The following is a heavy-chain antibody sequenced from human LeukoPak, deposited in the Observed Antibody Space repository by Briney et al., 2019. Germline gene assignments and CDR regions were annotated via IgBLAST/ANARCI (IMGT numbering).Heavy chain of an antibody. CDR1: GFTFSSHW. CDR2: IKEDGSET. D-gene: IGHD3-10*01. J-gene: IGHJ4*02. V-gene: IGHV3-7*03. Sequence: GGSLRLSCVASGFTFSSHWMTWVRQAPGKGLEWVANIKEDGSETYYVDSVKGRFTISRDNAKNSLYLQMNNLRAEDTAVYYCARDHLPFDFDYWGQGTLVTVPS. CDR3: ARDHLPFDFDY.